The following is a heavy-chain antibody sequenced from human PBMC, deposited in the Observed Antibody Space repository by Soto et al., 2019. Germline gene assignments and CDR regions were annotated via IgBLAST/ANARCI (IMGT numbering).Heavy chain of an antibody. Sequence: SETLSLTCTVSGGSISGYYWNWIRQPPGKGLEWIGYIYDSGSTNYNPSLKSRVTISVDTSKNQSSLKLSSVTAADTAVYYCARRYSSAFDIWGQGTMVTVSS. CDR1: GGSISGYY. J-gene: IGHJ3*02. V-gene: IGHV4-59*08. CDR2: IYDSGST. D-gene: IGHD6-13*01. CDR3: ARRYSSAFDI.